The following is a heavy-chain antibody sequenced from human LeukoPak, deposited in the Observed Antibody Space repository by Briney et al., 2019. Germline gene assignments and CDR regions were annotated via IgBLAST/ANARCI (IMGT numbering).Heavy chain of an antibody. CDR3: ASTLGVYGDYYFDY. J-gene: IGHJ4*02. V-gene: IGHV3-33*01. CDR2: IWYDGSNK. D-gene: IGHD4-17*01. Sequence: PGGSLRLSCAASGFTFSSYGMHWVRQAPGKGLEWVAVIWYDGSNKYYADSVKGRFTISRDNSKNILYLQMNSLRAEDTAVYYCASTLGVYGDYYFDYWGQGTLVTVSS. CDR1: GFTFSSYG.